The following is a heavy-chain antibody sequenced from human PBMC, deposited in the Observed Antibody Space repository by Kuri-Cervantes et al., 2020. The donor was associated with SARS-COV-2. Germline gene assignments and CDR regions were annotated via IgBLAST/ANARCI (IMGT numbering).Heavy chain of an antibody. J-gene: IGHJ6*03. Sequence: GSLRLSCSVSGGSISSYYWSWIRQPPGKGLEWIGYIYHSGSTNYNPSLMSRLTISVDTSKNQFSLKLSSVTAADTALYFCARSGWYSRGVTHFYMDAWGKGTMVTVSS. D-gene: IGHD6-19*01. V-gene: IGHV4-59*01. CDR1: GGSISSYY. CDR3: ARSGWYSRGVTHFYMDA. CDR2: IYHSGST.